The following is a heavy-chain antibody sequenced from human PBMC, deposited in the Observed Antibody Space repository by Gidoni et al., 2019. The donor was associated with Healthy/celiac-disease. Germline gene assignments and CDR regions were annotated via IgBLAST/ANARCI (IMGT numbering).Heavy chain of an antibody. D-gene: IGHD1-26*01. J-gene: IGHJ4*02. V-gene: IGHV4-34*01. CDR1: GGSFSGYY. Sequence: QVQLPQWGAGLLKPSETLSLTCAVYGGSFSGYYWSWIRQPPGKGLEWIGEINHSGSTNYNPSLKSRVTISVDTSKNQFSLKLSSVTAADTAVYYCARGGVGATSDYWGQGTLVTVSS. CDR3: ARGGVGATSDY. CDR2: INHSGST.